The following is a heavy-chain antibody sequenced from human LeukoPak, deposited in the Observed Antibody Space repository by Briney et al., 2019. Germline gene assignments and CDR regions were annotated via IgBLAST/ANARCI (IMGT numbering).Heavy chain of an antibody. CDR2: IYPGDYEA. J-gene: IGHJ4*02. Sequence: GESLKISCEGSGYSFSNYWIGWVRQMPGKGLEWMGIIYPGDYEARYSPSFQGLVTISVDKSISTAYLQWSSLKASDTAMYYCAIPPGYCGNDCSFDHWGQGTLVTVSS. V-gene: IGHV5-51*01. D-gene: IGHD2-21*02. CDR1: GYSFSNYW. CDR3: AIPPGYCGNDCSFDH.